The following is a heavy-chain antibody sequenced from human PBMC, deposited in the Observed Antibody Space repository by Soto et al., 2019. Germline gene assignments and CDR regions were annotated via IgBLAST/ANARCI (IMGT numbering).Heavy chain of an antibody. CDR3: ARWPQLEPRFDY. D-gene: IGHD1-1*01. CDR2: IYYSGST. Sequence: PSETLSLTCTVSGGSISSGDYYWSWIRQHPGKGLEWFGYIYYSGSTYYNPSLKSRVTISVDTSKNQFSLKLSSVTAADTAVYYCARWPQLEPRFDYWGQGTLVTVS. J-gene: IGHJ4*02. CDR1: GGSISSGDYY. V-gene: IGHV4-31*03.